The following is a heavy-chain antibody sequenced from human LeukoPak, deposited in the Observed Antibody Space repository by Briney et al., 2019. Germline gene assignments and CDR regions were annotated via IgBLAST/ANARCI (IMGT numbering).Heavy chain of an antibody. J-gene: IGHJ4*02. CDR2: IGGSDGRT. D-gene: IGHD6-19*01. V-gene: IGHV3-23*01. CDR1: GITFSSYA. Sequence: GGSLRLSCAASGITFSSYAMSWVRQTPGKRLEWVSGIGGSDGRTYYADSVKGRFTISRDNSKSTLYLQMNSLRAEDTAIYYCAKMPVSYSSGWSTFDYWGQGSLVTVSS. CDR3: AKMPVSYSSGWSTFDY.